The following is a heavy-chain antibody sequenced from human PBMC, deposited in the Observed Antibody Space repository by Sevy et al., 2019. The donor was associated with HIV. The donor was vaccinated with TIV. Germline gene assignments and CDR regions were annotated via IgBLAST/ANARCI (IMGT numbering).Heavy chain of an antibody. D-gene: IGHD2-15*01. CDR2: VKQDGSVT. Sequence: GGSLRLSCAASELIFNGYWMGWVRQAPGKTLEWVANVKQDGSVTYVDSVKGRFTISRDNAQNSMYLQMNSLRAEDTAVYYCVNLLGLLATPPGFGGMDVWGQGTTVTVSS. J-gene: IGHJ6*02. CDR3: VNLLGLLATPPGFGGMDV. V-gene: IGHV3-7*03. CDR1: ELIFNGYW.